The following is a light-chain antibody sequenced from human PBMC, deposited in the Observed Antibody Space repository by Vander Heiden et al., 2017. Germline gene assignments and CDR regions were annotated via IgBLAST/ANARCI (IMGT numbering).Light chain of an antibody. Sequence: EIVMTQSPATLSESPGETATPSCRASHSVSSNLAWYQQKPGQAPRLLIYGASTRATGIPARFSGSGSGTEFTLTISSLQSEDFAVYYCQQYNNWPPCTFGQGTKLEIK. V-gene: IGKV3-15*01. CDR1: HSVSSN. CDR2: GAS. J-gene: IGKJ2*02. CDR3: QQYNNWPPCT.